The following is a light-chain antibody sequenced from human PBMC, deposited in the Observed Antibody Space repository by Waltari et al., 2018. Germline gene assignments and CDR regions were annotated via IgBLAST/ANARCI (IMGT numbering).Light chain of an antibody. CDR2: DAS. CDR1: QSISSW. J-gene: IGKJ2*01. CDR3: QQYNSYSYT. V-gene: IGKV1-5*01. Sequence: DIQMTQSPSTLSASVADRVTITCRASQSISSWLAWYQQKPGKAPKLLLYDASSLESGVPSRFSGSGSGTEFTLTISSLQPDDFATYYCQQYNSYSYTFGQGTKLEIK.